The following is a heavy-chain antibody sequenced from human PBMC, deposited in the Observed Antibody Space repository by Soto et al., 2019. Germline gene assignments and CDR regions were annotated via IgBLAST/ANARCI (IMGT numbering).Heavy chain of an antibody. D-gene: IGHD3-3*01. V-gene: IGHV3-23*01. J-gene: IGHJ4*02. CDR1: GFTFSRFA. CDR2: ISGSGGST. CDR3: AKGTWREWPMSYFDY. Sequence: EVQLLESGGGLVQPGGSLRLSCAASGFTFSRFAMSWVRQAPGKGLEWVSTISGSGGSTYYADSVKGRFTISRDNSKNTLYLQMNSLRAEDTAVYYCAKGTWREWPMSYFDYWGQGTLVTVSS.